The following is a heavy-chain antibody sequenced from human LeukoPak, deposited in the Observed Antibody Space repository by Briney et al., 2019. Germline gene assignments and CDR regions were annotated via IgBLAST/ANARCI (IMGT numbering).Heavy chain of an antibody. J-gene: IGHJ4*02. D-gene: IGHD5-18*01. CDR1: GFTFSCYS. CDR3: ARDEGQLGQNYFDY. Sequence: PGGSLRLSCAASGFTFSCYSMNWVRQAPGKGLEWVSSISSSSSYIYYADSVKGRFTISRDNAKNSLYLQMNSLRAEDTAVYCCARDEGQLGQNYFDYWGQGTLVTVSS. CDR2: ISSSSSYI. V-gene: IGHV3-21*01.